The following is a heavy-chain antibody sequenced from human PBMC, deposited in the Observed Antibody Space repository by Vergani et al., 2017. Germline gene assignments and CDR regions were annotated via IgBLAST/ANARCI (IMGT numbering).Heavy chain of an antibody. D-gene: IGHD3-16*02. CDR3: AKDGRFREVIMITFGGVIAFFDY. J-gene: IGHJ4*02. CDR1: GFTFSSYG. V-gene: IGHV3-30*18. CDR2: ISYDGSNK. Sequence: QVQLVESGGGVVQPGRSLRLSCAASGFTFSSYGMHWVRQAPGTGLEWVAVISYDGSNKYYADSVKGRFTISRDNSKNTLYLQMNSLRAEDTAVYYCAKDGRFREVIMITFGGVIAFFDYWGQGTLVTVSS.